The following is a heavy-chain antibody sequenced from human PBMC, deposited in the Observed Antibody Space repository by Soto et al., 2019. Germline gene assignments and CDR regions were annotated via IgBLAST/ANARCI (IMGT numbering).Heavy chain of an antibody. CDR2: ISGSGGGT. Sequence: GGSLRLSCAASGFTFSSFAMSWVRQAPGKGLDWVSAISGSGGGTYSADSVKGRFTISRDNAKNSLYLQMNSLRAEDTAVYYCARELALRYFDWATLFDIWGQGTMVTVSS. J-gene: IGHJ3*02. D-gene: IGHD3-9*01. CDR1: GFTFSSFA. V-gene: IGHV3-23*01. CDR3: ARELALRYFDWATLFDI.